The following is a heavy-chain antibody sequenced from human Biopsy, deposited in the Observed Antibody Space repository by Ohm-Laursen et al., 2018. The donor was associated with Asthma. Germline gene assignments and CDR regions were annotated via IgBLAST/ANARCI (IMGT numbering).Heavy chain of an antibody. D-gene: IGHD3-3*01. CDR2: IYYTGTT. V-gene: IGHV4-59*01. J-gene: IGHJ4*02. Sequence: TLSLTWTVSGGSISGFYWSWIRQPPGKGLEWIGYIYYTGTTNHNPSLKSRVSISVDTSKNQFSLKLTSVTAADTAVYYCARDFGGWYYFDNWGQGSLVTVSS. CDR3: ARDFGGWYYFDN. CDR1: GGSISGFY.